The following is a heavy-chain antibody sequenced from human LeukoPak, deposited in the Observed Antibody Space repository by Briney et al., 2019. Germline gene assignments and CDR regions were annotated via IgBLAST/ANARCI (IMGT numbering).Heavy chain of an antibody. CDR1: GGSFSGYY. V-gene: IGHV4-34*01. Sequence: SETLSLTCAVYGGSFSGYYWSWIRQPPGKGLEWIGEINHSGSTNYNPSLKSRVTISVDTSKNQFSLKLSSVTAADTAVYYCARTRMPPSHVYFQHWGQGTLVTVSS. CDR3: ARTRMPPSHVYFQH. J-gene: IGHJ1*01. D-gene: IGHD2-2*01. CDR2: INHSGST.